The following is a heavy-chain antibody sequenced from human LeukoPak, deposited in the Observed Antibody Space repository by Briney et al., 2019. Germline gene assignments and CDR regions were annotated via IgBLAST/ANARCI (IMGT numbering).Heavy chain of an antibody. CDR2: INPNSGGT. CDR3: ARSGYDSSGYYVYFDY. V-gene: IGHV1-2*02. J-gene: IGHJ4*02. Sequence: ASVKVSCKASGYTLTGYYMHWVRQAPGQGLEWMGWINPNSGGTNYAQKFQGRVTMTRNTSISTAYMELSRLRSDDTAVYYCARSGYDSSGYYVYFDYWGQGTLVTVSS. D-gene: IGHD3-22*01. CDR1: GYTLTGYY.